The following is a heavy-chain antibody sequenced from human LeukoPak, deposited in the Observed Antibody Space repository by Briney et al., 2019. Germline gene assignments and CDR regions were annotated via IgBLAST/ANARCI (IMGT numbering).Heavy chain of an antibody. CDR2: VYYSGST. D-gene: IGHD3-9*01. Sequence: SETLSLTCSVPGDSINNYYWNWIRQPPGKGLEWIGYVYYSGSTNYSPSLKSRVTISVDTSKNQFSLKLSSVTAADTAVYYCARAGPTGYLVFDYWGQGTLVTVSS. V-gene: IGHV4-59*01. CDR3: ARAGPTGYLVFDY. CDR1: GDSINNYY. J-gene: IGHJ4*02.